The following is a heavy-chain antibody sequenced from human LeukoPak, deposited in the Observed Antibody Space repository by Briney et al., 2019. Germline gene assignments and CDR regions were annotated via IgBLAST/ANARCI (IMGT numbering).Heavy chain of an antibody. J-gene: IGHJ4*02. CDR1: GFTFSSYA. V-gene: IGHV3-23*01. Sequence: GGSLRLSRAASGFTFSSYAMSWVRQAPGKGLEWVSAISGSGGSTYYADSVKGRFTISRDNSKNTLYLQMNSLRAEDTAVYYCAKVVYGGWAFDYWGQGTLVTVSS. CDR2: ISGSGGST. CDR3: AKVVYGGWAFDY. D-gene: IGHD3-16*01.